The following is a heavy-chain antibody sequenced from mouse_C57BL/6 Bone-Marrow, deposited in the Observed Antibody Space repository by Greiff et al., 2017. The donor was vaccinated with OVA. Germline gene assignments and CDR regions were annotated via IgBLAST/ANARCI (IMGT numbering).Heavy chain of an antibody. D-gene: IGHD1-1*01. Sequence: VKLMESGAELARPGASVKLSCKASGYTFTSYGISWVKQSTGQGLEWIGEIYPRSGNTYYNEKFKGKATLTADKSSSTAYMELRSLTSEDSAVYFCARSIYYYGSPWFAYWGQGTLVTVSA. CDR2: IYPRSGNT. J-gene: IGHJ3*01. V-gene: IGHV1-81*01. CDR1: GYTFTSYG. CDR3: ARSIYYYGSPWFAY.